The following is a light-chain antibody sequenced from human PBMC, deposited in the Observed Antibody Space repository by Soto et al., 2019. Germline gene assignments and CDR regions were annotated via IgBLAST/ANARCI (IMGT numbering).Light chain of an antibody. CDR1: NSDVGGYNY. V-gene: IGLV2-14*03. CDR3: GSYTSSNTRV. Sequence: QPVLTQPASVSGSPGQTITISCTGTNSDVGGYNYVSWYQQHPGKAPKLMIYDVSDRPSGVSNRFSGSKSGNTASLTISGLQAEDEADYYCGSYTSSNTRVFGTGTKLTVL. J-gene: IGLJ1*01. CDR2: DVS.